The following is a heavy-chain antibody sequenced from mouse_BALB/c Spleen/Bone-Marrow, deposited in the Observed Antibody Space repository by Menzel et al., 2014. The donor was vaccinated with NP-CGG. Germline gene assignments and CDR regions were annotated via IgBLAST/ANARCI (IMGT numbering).Heavy chain of an antibody. V-gene: IGHV1-69*02. D-gene: IGHD1-1*01. CDR2: IDPSDSYT. Sequence: QVQLQQSGAELVKPGASVKLSCKASGYTFTSYWMHWVKQRPGQGLEWIGEIDPSDSYTNYNQKFEGKATLTVDKSSSTAYMQLSSLTSEDSAVYYCARDSITTVVATDYWGQGTTLTVSS. CDR3: ARDSITTVVATDY. CDR1: GYTFTSYW. J-gene: IGHJ2*01.